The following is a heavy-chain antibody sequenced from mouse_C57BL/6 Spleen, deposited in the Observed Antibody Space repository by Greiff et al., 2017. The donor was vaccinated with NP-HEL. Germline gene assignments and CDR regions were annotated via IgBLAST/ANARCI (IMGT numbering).Heavy chain of an antibody. V-gene: IGHV3-6*01. CDR1: GYSITSGYY. Sequence: ESGPGLVKPSQSLSLTCSVTGYSITSGYYWNWIRQFPGNKLEWMGYISYDGSNNYNPSLKNRISITRDTSKNQFFLKLNSVTTEDTATYYCARSRPYAMDYWGQGTSVTVSS. CDR3: ARSRPYAMDY. J-gene: IGHJ4*01. CDR2: ISYDGSN.